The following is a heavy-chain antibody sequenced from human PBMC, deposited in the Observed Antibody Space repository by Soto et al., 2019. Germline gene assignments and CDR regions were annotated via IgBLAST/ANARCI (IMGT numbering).Heavy chain of an antibody. V-gene: IGHV2-5*01. J-gene: IGHJ4*02. Sequence: QITLKESGPPLVKPTQTLTLTCTFSGFSLSTSGVGVGWIRQPPGKALEWLALIYWNDEKRYSPSLKSRLTITKDTSKNQVVLIMTNMDPVDTATYYCAHSSSSGWYLWFDYWGQGTLATVSS. CDR1: GFSLSTSGVG. CDR2: IYWNDEK. D-gene: IGHD6-19*01. CDR3: AHSSSSGWYLWFDY.